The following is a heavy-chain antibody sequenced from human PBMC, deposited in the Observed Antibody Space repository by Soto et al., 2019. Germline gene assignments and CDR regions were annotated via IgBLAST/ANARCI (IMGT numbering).Heavy chain of an antibody. CDR3: ARGRNWFDS. Sequence: QVQLVESGGGVVQPGRSLRLSCAASGFTFSSYGMHWVRQAPGKGLEWVSVISYDGSSQYYADSVKGRFTISRDKSKNTLYLQMNSLRPDGTAVYYCARGRNWFDSWGQGTLVTVSS. V-gene: IGHV3-30-3*01. J-gene: IGHJ5*01. CDR1: GFTFSSYG. CDR2: ISYDGSSQ.